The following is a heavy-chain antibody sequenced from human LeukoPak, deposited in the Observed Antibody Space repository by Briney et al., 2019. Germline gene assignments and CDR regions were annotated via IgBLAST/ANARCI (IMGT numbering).Heavy chain of an antibody. J-gene: IGHJ4*02. V-gene: IGHV3-23*01. CDR1: GFTFSSYA. Sequence: PGGSLRLSCAASGFTFSSYAMSWVRQAPGKGLEWVSAISGSGGSTYYADTVKGRLTISRDNYQNQLYLQMNSPRAEDTDVYYCAKSRDSGYDYYYFDYCGQGTLVTVSS. CDR2: ISGSGGST. CDR3: AKSRDSGYDYYYFDY. D-gene: IGHD5-12*01.